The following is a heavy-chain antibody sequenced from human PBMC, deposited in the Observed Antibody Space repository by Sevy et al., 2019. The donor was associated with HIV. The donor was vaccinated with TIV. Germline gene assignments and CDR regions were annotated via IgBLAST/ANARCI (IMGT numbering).Heavy chain of an antibody. CDR3: AREYCSGGSCYSNWFDP. Sequence: SETLSLTCSVSGASVSSGSFFWTWIRQAPGKGLEWIGYIYYSGSTNYNPSLKSRVTFSVDTSKNQFSLKLSSVTAADTAVYYCAREYCSGGSCYSNWFDPWGQGTLVTVSS. D-gene: IGHD2-15*01. V-gene: IGHV4-61*01. CDR1: GASVSSGSFF. CDR2: IYYSGST. J-gene: IGHJ5*02.